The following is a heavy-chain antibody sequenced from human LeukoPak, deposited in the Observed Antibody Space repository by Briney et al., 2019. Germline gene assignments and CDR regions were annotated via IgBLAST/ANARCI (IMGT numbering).Heavy chain of an antibody. CDR3: AKEDDYVWGSYRYHDAFDI. D-gene: IGHD3-16*02. V-gene: IGHV3-23*01. CDR2: ISGSGGST. J-gene: IGHJ3*02. Sequence: HPGGSLRLSCAASGFTFSSYAMSWVRQAPGKGLEWVSAISGSGGSTYYADSVKGRFTISRDNSKNTLYLQMNSLRAEDTAVYYCAKEDDYVWGSYRYHDAFDIWGQGTMVTVSS. CDR1: GFTFSSYA.